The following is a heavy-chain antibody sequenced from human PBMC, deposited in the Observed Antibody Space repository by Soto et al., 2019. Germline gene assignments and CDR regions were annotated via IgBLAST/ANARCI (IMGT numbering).Heavy chain of an antibody. J-gene: IGHJ4*02. Sequence: QVQLQESGPGLVKASETLSLTCTVSGGSTSRSHWGWVRQPPGQGLGWVGYVFYTGTTRYNPSLSARVTMSVDTSRNLFSLKLSSVTAADTAVYYCARLLYHDTSGLQYYYFDLWGQGTLVTVSS. CDR1: GGSTSRSH. D-gene: IGHD3-22*01. V-gene: IGHV4-59*01. CDR2: VFYTGTT. CDR3: ARLLYHDTSGLQYYYFDL.